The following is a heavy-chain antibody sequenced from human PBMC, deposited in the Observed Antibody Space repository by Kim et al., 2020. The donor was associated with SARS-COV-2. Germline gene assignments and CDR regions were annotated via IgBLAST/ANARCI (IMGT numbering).Heavy chain of an antibody. J-gene: IGHJ4*02. CDR2: IIPILGIT. Sequence: SVKVSCKGSAATFSTHAISWVRQAPGQGLEWMGRIIPILGITNFAQKFQGRVTISADKSTSTAYMEVSSLRSDDTGVYYSARGSGTNFDFWGQGTLVTVSS. V-gene: IGHV1-69*04. CDR3: ARGSGTNFDF. D-gene: IGHD6-13*01. CDR1: AATFSTHA.